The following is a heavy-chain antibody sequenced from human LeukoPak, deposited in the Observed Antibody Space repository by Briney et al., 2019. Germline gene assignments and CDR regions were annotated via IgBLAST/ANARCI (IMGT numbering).Heavy chain of an antibody. Sequence: LRLSCAASGFTFSSYAMSWIRQHPGKGLEWIGYIYYSGSTYYNPSLKSRVTISVDTSKNQFSLKLSSVTAADTAVYYCARAETAMAPRVFDYWGQGTLVTVSS. CDR1: GFTFSSYA. J-gene: IGHJ4*02. D-gene: IGHD5-18*01. CDR3: ARAETAMAPRVFDY. V-gene: IGHV4-31*02. CDR2: IYYSGST.